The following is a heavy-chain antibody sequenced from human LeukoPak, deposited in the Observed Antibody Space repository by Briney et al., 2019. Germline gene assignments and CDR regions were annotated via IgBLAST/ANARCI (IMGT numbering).Heavy chain of an antibody. J-gene: IGHJ4*02. D-gene: IGHD2-2*02. Sequence: GSSAKVSCKASGGTFSSYAISWVRQAPGQGLEWMGGIIPIFGTANYAQKFQGRVTITADESTSTAYMELSSLRSEDTAVYYCARGAYCSSTSCYTHWGQGTLVTVSS. CDR1: GGTFSSYA. CDR3: ARGAYCSSTSCYTH. V-gene: IGHV1-69*01. CDR2: IIPIFGTA.